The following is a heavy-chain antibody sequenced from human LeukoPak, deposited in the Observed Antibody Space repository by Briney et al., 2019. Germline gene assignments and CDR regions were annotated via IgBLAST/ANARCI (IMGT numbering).Heavy chain of an antibody. D-gene: IGHD5-18*01. CDR2: IYYSGST. J-gene: IGHJ4*02. V-gene: IGHV4-59*12. Sequence: SETLSLTYTVSGGSISSYYWSWIRQPPGKGLEWIGYIYYSGSTNYNPSLNSRVTVSVDTSKNQFSLKLSSVTAADTAVYYCAREADTAMVTRFDYWGQGTLVTVSS. CDR3: AREADTAMVTRFDY. CDR1: GGSISSYY.